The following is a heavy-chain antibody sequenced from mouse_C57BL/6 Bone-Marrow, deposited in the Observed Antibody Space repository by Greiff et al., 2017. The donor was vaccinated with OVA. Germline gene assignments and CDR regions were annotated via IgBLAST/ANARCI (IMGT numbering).Heavy chain of an antibody. D-gene: IGHD4-1*01. V-gene: IGHV1-55*01. Sequence: QVQLQQPGAELVKPGASVKMSCKASGYTFTSYWITWVKQRPGQGLEWIGDISPGSGSTNYNEKFKSKATLTVATASSTAYMQLSSLTSEDSAVYYCARLANWVYYAMDYWGQGTSVTVSS. J-gene: IGHJ4*01. CDR2: ISPGSGST. CDR3: ARLANWVYYAMDY. CDR1: GYTFTSYW.